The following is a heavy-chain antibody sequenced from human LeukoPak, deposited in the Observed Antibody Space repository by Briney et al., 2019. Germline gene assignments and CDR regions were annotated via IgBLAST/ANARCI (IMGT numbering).Heavy chain of an antibody. CDR2: LDWDDDK. V-gene: IGHV2-70*11. D-gene: IGHD1-7*01. CDR3: ARDCHGGTGTTFDS. CDR1: GYTVGTGKSV. Sequence: PTANLTPVRILYGYTVGTGKSVEIWGRQTIKKDLEWLARLDWDDDKYYSTSLKTRLTISKDTSKNQVVITMTNMDPVDTAAYYCARDCHGGTGTTFDSWGQGTLVTVSS. J-gene: IGHJ4*02.